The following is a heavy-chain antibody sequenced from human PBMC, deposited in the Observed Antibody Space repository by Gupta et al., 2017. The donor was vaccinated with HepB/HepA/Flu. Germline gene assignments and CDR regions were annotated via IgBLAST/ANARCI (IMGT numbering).Heavy chain of an antibody. D-gene: IGHD3-16*01. J-gene: IGHJ4*02. Sequence: QVQLVQSGAEVKKPGASVKISCTVSGYIFPSYYLHWVRQAPGQGLEWMGIMNPGDDSARYAQKFQGRVTMTRDTSTSTVYMELSSLRSEDTAVYYCARRRFWDEYYFDYWGQGTLVTVSS. V-gene: IGHV1-46*01. CDR2: MNPGDDSA. CDR1: GYIFPSYY. CDR3: ARRRFWDEYYFDY.